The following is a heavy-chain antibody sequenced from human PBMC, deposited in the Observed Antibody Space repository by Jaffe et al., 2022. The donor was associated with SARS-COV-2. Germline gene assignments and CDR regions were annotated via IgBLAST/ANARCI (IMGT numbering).Heavy chain of an antibody. D-gene: IGHD3-9*01. Sequence: EVQLVESGGGLVQPGGSLKLSCAASGFTFSGSAMHWVRQASGKGLEWVGRIRSKANSYATAYAASVKGRFTISRDDSKNTAYLQMNSLKTEDTAVYYCTRHPEPHYDILTGYWSVAPDYWGQGTLVTVSS. V-gene: IGHV3-73*02. J-gene: IGHJ4*02. CDR2: IRSKANSYAT. CDR1: GFTFSGSA. CDR3: TRHPEPHYDILTGYWSVAPDY.